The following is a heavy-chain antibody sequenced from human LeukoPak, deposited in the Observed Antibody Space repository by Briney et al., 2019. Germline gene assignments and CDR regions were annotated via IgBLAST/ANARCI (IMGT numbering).Heavy chain of an antibody. CDR3: ARDRGLRATAGTRIDF. CDR2: ISTYNGIT. V-gene: IGHV1-18*01. Sequence: GASVKVSCKASGYTFNSYAITWVRQAPGQGLEWMGWISTYNGITSYAQKLQGRVTKTTDTSSTTAYMELRSLRSDDTALYYCARDRGLRATAGTRIDFWGQGTLVTVSS. D-gene: IGHD6-13*01. J-gene: IGHJ4*02. CDR1: GYTFNSYA.